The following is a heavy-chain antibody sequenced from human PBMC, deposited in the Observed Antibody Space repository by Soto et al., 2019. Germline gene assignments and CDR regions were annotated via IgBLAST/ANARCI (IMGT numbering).Heavy chain of an antibody. D-gene: IGHD3-3*01. CDR3: ATDTTSPYYDFWSGPKVPLNYYYGMDV. CDR2: ISGSGGST. J-gene: IGHJ6*02. Sequence: PGGSLRLSCAASGFTFSSYAMSWVRQAPGKGLEWVSAISGSGGSTYYADSVKGRFTISRDNSKNTLYLQMNSLRAEDTAVYYCATDTTSPYYDFWSGPKVPLNYYYGMDVWGQGTTVTVSS. V-gene: IGHV3-23*01. CDR1: GFTFSSYA.